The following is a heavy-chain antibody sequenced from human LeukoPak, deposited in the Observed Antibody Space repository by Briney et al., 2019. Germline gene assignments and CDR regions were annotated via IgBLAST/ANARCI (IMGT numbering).Heavy chain of an antibody. CDR3: ARVKQQLVRLLGRDTTYYYYYYLDV. Sequence: GGSLRLSCTPSGFTFSNYWMSWVRQAQGKGLEWVANIKQGGSEKHYVDSVKGRFTISRDNAKNSLFLQMNSLRAEDTAVYYCARVKQQLVRLLGRDTTYYYYYYLDVWGKGTTVTVSS. D-gene: IGHD6-13*01. V-gene: IGHV3-7*01. CDR2: IKQGGSEK. J-gene: IGHJ6*03. CDR1: GFTFSNYW.